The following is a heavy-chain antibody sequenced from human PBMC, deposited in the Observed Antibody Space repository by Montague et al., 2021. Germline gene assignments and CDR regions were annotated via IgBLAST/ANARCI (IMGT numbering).Heavy chain of an antibody. CDR2: ISGSGDST. CDR1: GFTFSSYA. D-gene: IGHD2-15*01. J-gene: IGHJ4*02. CDR3: AKEEEYCSGDSCYIDY. V-gene: IGHV3-23*01. Sequence: SLRLSCAASGFTFSSYAMSWFRQAPGKGLEWVSAISGSGDSTYYSDSVKGRFTISRDNSKNTLYLQMNSLRAEDTAVYSCAKEEEYCSGDSCYIDYWGQGTLVTVSS.